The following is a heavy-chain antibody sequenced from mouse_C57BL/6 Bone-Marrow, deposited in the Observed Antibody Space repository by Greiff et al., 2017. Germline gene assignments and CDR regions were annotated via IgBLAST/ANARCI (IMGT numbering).Heavy chain of an antibody. CDR3: ARGYYGWYFDV. V-gene: IGHV1-69*01. CDR2: IDPSDSYT. D-gene: IGHD2-1*01. J-gene: IGHJ1*03. CDR1: GYTFTSYW. Sequence: QVQLQQPGAELVMPGASVKLSCKASGYTFTSYWMHWVKQRPGQGLEWIGGIDPSDSYTNYNQKFKGKSTLTVDKSSSTAYMQLSSLTSEDSAVYYCARGYYGWYFDVWGTGTTVTVAS.